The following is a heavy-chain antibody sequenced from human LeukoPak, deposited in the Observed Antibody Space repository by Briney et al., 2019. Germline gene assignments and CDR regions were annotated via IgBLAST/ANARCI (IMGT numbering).Heavy chain of an antibody. D-gene: IGHD2-8*01. CDR1: DDSISSHY. J-gene: IGHJ4*02. Sequence: SETLSLTCTVSDDSISSHYWSWIRQPPGKGLEWIGFGHYSGNTNYNPSLKSRVTMSVDTSKNQFSLKLRSVTAADTAVYYCARERPFATNGYYIDYFDYWGQGTLVTVSS. CDR3: ARERPFATNGYYIDYFDY. V-gene: IGHV4-59*11. CDR2: GHYSGNT.